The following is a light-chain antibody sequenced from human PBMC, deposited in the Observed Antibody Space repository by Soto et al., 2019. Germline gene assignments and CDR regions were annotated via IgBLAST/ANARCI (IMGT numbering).Light chain of an antibody. CDR3: KQYNSYSPRLT. J-gene: IGKJ4*01. Sequence: DIQMTQYPSTLSASVGDRVTITCRASKSISNWLAWYQQKPGKASKLLIYRESSLESGVPSRFSDSGSGTEFTLNISSLQPDDFASYCCKQYNSYSPRLTFGGGTKVEIK. CDR1: KSISNW. V-gene: IGKV1-5*03. CDR2: RES.